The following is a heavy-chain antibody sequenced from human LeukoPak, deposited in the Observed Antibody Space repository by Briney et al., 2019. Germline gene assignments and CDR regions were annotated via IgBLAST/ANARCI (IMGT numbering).Heavy chain of an antibody. CDR1: GGSISSSSYY. Sequence: SETLSLTCTVSGGSISSSSYYWGWIRQPPGKGLEWIGSIYYSGSTYYNPSLKSRVTISVDTSKNQFSLKLSSVTAADTAVYYCARGAGDDFWSGYYTNWGQGTLVTVSS. V-gene: IGHV4-39*07. D-gene: IGHD3-3*01. J-gene: IGHJ4*02. CDR3: ARGAGDDFWSGYYTN. CDR2: IYYSGST.